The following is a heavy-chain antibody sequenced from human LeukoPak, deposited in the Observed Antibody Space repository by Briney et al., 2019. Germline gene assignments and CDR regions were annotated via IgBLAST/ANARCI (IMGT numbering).Heavy chain of an antibody. V-gene: IGHV3-43*02. CDR1: GFTFDDYA. D-gene: IGHD5-12*01. CDR2: ISGDGGST. CDR3: AKVATDYYYMDV. J-gene: IGHJ6*03. Sequence: GGSLRLSCAASGFTFDDYAMHWVRQAPGKGLEWVSLISGDGGSTYYADSVKGRFTISGDNSKNSLYLQMNSLRTEDTALYYCAKVATDYYYMDVWGKGTTVTVSS.